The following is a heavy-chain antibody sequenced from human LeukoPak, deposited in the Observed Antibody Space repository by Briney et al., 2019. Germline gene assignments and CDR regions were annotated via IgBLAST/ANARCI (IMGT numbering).Heavy chain of an antibody. J-gene: IGHJ4*02. CDR1: GGSISSSSYY. Sequence: SETLSLTCTVSGGSISSSSYYWGWIRQPPGKGLEWIGSIYYSGSTYYNPSLKSRVTISVDTSKNQFSLKLSSVTAADTAVYYCARDLWLGWDYWGQGTLVTVSS. CDR3: ARDLWLGWDY. CDR2: IYYSGST. V-gene: IGHV4-39*07. D-gene: IGHD5-12*01.